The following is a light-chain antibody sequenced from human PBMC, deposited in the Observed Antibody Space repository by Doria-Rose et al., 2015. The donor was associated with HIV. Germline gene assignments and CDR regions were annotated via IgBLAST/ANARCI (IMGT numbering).Light chain of an antibody. Sequence: TQSPGTLSLSPGERATLSCRASQSFSSTYLAWYQQKPGQAPSLLIYDGSTRATGIPDRFSASGSGTDFTRTSNRLEPEDFALYYGHQYGTSWTFGQGTKVEI. CDR2: DGS. J-gene: IGKJ1*01. CDR1: QSFSSTY. CDR3: HQYGTSWT. V-gene: IGKV3-20*01.